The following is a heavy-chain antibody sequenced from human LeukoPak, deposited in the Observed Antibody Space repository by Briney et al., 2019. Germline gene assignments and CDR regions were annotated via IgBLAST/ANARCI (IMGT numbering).Heavy chain of an antibody. V-gene: IGHV3-23*01. CDR1: GFSFPYG. CDR3: ATDAYGSGTYLDY. Sequence: GGSLRLSCEASGFSFPYGMSWVRQAPGKGLEWVSGITNSGENTYYADSVKGRFTISRDNSKNTLYVQMNSLRAEDTAVYYCATDAYGSGTYLDYWGQGTLVTVSS. D-gene: IGHD3-10*01. CDR2: ITNSGENT. J-gene: IGHJ4*02.